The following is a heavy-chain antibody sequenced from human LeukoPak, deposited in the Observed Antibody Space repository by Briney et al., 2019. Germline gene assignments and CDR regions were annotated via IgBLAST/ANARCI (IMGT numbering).Heavy chain of an antibody. V-gene: IGHV3-21*01. D-gene: IGHD4-23*01. J-gene: IGHJ4*02. Sequence: GGSLRLSCVASGFTFTSYNMNGVRQARGKGLDWVSLISSSTNYIYYADSLQGRFTISRDNAKNSLYLQMNSLRDEDTAVYYCARGHGGIYFDSWGQGTLVTVSS. CDR2: ISSSTNYI. CDR1: GFTFTSYN. CDR3: ARGHGGIYFDS.